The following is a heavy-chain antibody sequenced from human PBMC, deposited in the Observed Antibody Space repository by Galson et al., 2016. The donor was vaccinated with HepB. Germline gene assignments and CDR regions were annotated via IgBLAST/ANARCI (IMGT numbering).Heavy chain of an antibody. V-gene: IGHV3-23*01. D-gene: IGHD1-1*01. Sequence: SLRLSCAASGFTFATYAMTWVRQAPGSGLEWISAVSPSGDTKYYIESVKGRFTISRDNSKDTVYLHVNSLRAEDTAVYYCAREDLVDAFGPRKYNTKYFDPWGQGTLVTVSS. J-gene: IGHJ5*02. CDR1: GFTFATYA. CDR3: AREDLVDAFGPRKYNTKYFDP. CDR2: VSPSGDTK.